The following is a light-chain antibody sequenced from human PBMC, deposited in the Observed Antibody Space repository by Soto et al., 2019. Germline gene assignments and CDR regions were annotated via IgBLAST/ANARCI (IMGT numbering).Light chain of an antibody. CDR3: ISYAVNKVL. Sequence: QSALTQPPSASGSPGQSVTISCTGTSRDVGGYNYVSWYQQHPGKAPKVLIFEVIKRPPGVPDRFSGSKSGNTASLTVSGLQAEDEADYYCISYAVNKVLFGGGTKLTVL. CDR2: EVI. V-gene: IGLV2-8*01. CDR1: SRDVGGYNY. J-gene: IGLJ2*01.